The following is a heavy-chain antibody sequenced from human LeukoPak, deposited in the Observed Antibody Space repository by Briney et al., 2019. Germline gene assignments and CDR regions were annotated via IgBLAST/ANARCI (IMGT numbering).Heavy chain of an antibody. D-gene: IGHD3-10*01. CDR1: GYSLTGLS. CDR2: FDPEDGET. J-gene: IGHJ3*02. CDR3: ARGLGDYGSGSGAFDI. Sequence: ASVKVSCKVSGYSLTGLSLHWVRQAPGKGLEWMGGFDPEDGETLYSPRFKGRVTMTEDTSTDTAYMELSSLRSEDTAVYYCARGLGDYGSGSGAFDIWGQGTMVTVSS. V-gene: IGHV1-24*01.